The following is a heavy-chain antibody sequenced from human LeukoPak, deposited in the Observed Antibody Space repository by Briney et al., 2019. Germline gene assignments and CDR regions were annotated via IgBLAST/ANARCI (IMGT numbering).Heavy chain of an antibody. CDR2: ISNSGGST. CDR3: AKNGDRGAYCTGGTCYPYFYYYMDV. CDR1: GFTFSSFG. J-gene: IGHJ6*03. D-gene: IGHD2-15*01. Sequence: PGGSLRLSCAASGFTFSSFGMSWVRQAPGKGLEWVSSISNSGGSTYRADSVKGRFTISTDNSKNTLYLQMNSLRAEDTAIYYCAKNGDRGAYCTGGTCYPYFYYYMDVWGKGTTVTI. V-gene: IGHV3-23*01.